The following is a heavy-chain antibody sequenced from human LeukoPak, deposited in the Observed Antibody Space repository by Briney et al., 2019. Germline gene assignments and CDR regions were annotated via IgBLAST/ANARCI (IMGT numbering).Heavy chain of an antibody. CDR2: INHSGST. CDR3: ARGSRPPAARWVHQY. CDR1: GGSFSGYY. V-gene: IGHV4-34*01. D-gene: IGHD6-6*01. Sequence: SETLFLTCAVYGGSFSGYYWSWIRQPPGKGLEWIGEINHSGSTNYNPSLKSRVTISVDTSKNQFSLKLSSVTAADTAVYYCARGSRPPAARWVHQYWGQGTLVTVSS. J-gene: IGHJ4*02.